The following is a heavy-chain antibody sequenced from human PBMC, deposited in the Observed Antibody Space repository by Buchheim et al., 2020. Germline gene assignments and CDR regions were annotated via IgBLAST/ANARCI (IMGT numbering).Heavy chain of an antibody. CDR1: GFTFSSYE. Sequence: EVQLVESGGGLVQPGGSLRLSCGASGFTFSSYEMNWVRQAPGKGLEWVSYISSSGSTINYADSVKGRFTISRDNAKNSLYLQMNSLRAEDTAVYYCASSYYDYVWGSYHYGFDHWGQGTL. J-gene: IGHJ4*02. CDR2: ISSSGSTI. CDR3: ASSYYDYVWGSYHYGFDH. V-gene: IGHV3-48*03. D-gene: IGHD3-16*02.